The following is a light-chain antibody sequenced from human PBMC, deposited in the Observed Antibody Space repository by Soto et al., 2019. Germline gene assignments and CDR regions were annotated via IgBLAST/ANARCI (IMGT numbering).Light chain of an antibody. Sequence: QSALTQPRSVSGSPGQSVTISCTGTSSDVGGYNYVSWYQQHPGKAPKLMIYDVSKRPSGVPDLFSGSKSGNTASLTISGLQAEDEADYYCCSYAGSYTFYVFGTGTKLTVL. V-gene: IGLV2-11*01. J-gene: IGLJ1*01. CDR3: CSYAGSYTFYV. CDR2: DVS. CDR1: SSDVGGYNY.